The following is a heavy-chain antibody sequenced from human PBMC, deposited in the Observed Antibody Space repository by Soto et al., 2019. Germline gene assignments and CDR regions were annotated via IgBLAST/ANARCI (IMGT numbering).Heavy chain of an antibody. J-gene: IGHJ6*02. D-gene: IGHD3-9*01. V-gene: IGHV3-53*01. Sequence: GGSLRLSCAASGFTVSSNYMSWVRQAPGKGLEWVSVIYSGGSTYYADSVKGRFTISRDNSKNTLYLQMNSLRAEDTAVYYCARECKSDYDILTPGCDYGMDVWGQGTTVTVSS. CDR3: ARECKSDYDILTPGCDYGMDV. CDR2: IYSGGST. CDR1: GFTVSSNY.